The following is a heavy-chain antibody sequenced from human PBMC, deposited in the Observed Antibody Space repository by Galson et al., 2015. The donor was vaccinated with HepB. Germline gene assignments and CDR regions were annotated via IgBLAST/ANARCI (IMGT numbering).Heavy chain of an antibody. CDR3: ARTRGAAAGIFDY. CDR1: GFTFSSYW. D-gene: IGHD6-13*01. J-gene: IGHJ4*02. Sequence: SLRLSCAASGFTFSSYWMHWVRQAPGKGLVWVSRINSDGTYITYADSVKGRFTISRDNAKNTLYLQMNSPRAEDTALYYCARTRGAAAGIFDYWGQETLVTVSS. CDR2: INSDGTYI. V-gene: IGHV3-74*01.